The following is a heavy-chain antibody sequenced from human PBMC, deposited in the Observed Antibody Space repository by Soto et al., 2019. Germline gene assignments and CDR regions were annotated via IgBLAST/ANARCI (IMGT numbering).Heavy chain of an antibody. V-gene: IGHV4-30-4*01. D-gene: IGHD2-15*01. CDR3: ARDGIQWWLSGRDRFEP. CDR2: IYSTGSS. Sequence: PSETLSLTCTVSGGSISSGNYYWSWIRQSPGKGLEWIGYIYSTGSSYYNPSLRSRASMSVDTSKNQFSLNLSPVTAADTAVYFCARDGIQWWLSGRDRFEPWGQGTLVTVSS. CDR1: GGSISSGNYY. J-gene: IGHJ5*02.